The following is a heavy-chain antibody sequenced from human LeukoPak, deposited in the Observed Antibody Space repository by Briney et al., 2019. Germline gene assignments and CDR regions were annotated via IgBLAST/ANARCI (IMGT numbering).Heavy chain of an antibody. J-gene: IGHJ4*02. CDR3: ARDRGGAMVRGVIRYFDY. CDR1: GFTFSGSA. CDR2: IRSKANSYAT. V-gene: IGHV3-73*01. D-gene: IGHD3-10*01. Sequence: GGSLRLSCAASGFTFSGSAMHWVRQASGKGLEWVGRIRSKANSYATAYAASVKGRFTISRDDSKNTAYLQMNSLRAEDTAVYYCARDRGGAMVRGVIRYFDYWGQGTLVTVSS.